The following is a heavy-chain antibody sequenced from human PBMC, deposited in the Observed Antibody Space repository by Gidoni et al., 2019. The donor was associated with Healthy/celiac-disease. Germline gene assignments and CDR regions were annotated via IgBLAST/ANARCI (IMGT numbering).Heavy chain of an antibody. CDR1: GFTLSSYA. J-gene: IGHJ6*02. CDR2: ISYDGSNK. D-gene: IGHD2-2*01. Sequence: VQRVESGEGVVKPGRSMRISGPHSGFTLSSYAMHWDRKPPGKGLEWVAVISYDGSNKYYADSVNGRFTICRDNSKNTLYLQMNSLRADDRAVYYCARGHAGYCSITSSCPEHARYYYYGMDVWGQGTTVTVSS. CDR3: ARGHAGYCSITSSCPEHARYYYYGMDV. V-gene: IGHV3-30*16.